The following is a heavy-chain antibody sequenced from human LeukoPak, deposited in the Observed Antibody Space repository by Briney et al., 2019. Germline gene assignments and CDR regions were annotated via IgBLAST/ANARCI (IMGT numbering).Heavy chain of an antibody. Sequence: PGGSLRLSCAASGFTVSSNYMSWVRQTPGKGLEWVSVIYSGGSTYYADSVKGRFTISRDNSKNTLYLQMNSLRAEDTAVYYCARVDVDAFDIWGQGTMVTVSS. J-gene: IGHJ3*02. D-gene: IGHD3/OR15-3a*01. CDR1: GFTVSSNY. V-gene: IGHV3-66*01. CDR3: ARVDVDAFDI. CDR2: IYSGGST.